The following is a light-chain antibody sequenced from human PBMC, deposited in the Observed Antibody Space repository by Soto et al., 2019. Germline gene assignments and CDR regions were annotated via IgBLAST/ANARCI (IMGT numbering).Light chain of an antibody. V-gene: IGLV2-8*01. CDR1: SSDVGGYNY. CDR2: EVS. CDR3: SSYAGSTGV. J-gene: IGLJ2*01. Sequence: QSVLTQPPSASGSPGQSVTISCTGTSSDVGGYNYVSWYQQHPGKAPKLMIYEVSKRPSGVPDRFSGSKSGNTASLTVSGRPAEDEADYYCSSYAGSTGVFGGGTKLTVL.